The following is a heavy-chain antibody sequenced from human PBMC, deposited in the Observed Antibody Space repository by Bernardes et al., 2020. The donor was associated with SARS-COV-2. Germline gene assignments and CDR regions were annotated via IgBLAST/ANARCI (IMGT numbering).Heavy chain of an antibody. CDR3: AGSSCGIDCYIGGLRSWDYGMDV. J-gene: IGHJ6*02. Sequence: SETLSLTCTVSGGSIGSSNYYWGWIRQAPGKGLEWIGSVYSGGNSYYNPSLQSRFSESVDTSRNQFSLRLNFVTAADTAVYYCAGSSCGIDCYIGGLRSWDYGMDVWGPGTTVTVSS. CDR1: GGSIGSSNYY. CDR2: VYSGGNS. V-gene: IGHV4-39*01. D-gene: IGHD2-21*01.